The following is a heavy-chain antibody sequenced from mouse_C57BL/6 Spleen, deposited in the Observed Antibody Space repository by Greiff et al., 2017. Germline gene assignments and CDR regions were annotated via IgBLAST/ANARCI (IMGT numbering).Heavy chain of an antibody. CDR2: INYDGSST. Sequence: EVMLVESEGGLVQPGSSMKLSCTASGFTFSDYYMAWVRQVPEKGLEWVANINYDGSSTYYLDSLKSRFIISRDNAKNILYLQMSSLKSEDTATYYCAREDYDGPYAMDYWGQGTSVTVSS. CDR3: AREDYDGPYAMDY. J-gene: IGHJ4*01. D-gene: IGHD2-3*01. V-gene: IGHV5-16*01. CDR1: GFTFSDYY.